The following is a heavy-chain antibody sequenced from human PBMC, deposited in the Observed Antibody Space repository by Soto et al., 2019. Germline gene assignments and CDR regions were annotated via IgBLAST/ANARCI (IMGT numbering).Heavy chain of an antibody. CDR3: ARAPTLFDTFDP. Sequence: GGSLRLSCAASGFTFSSYAMSWVRQAPGKGLEWVSAISGSGSSTYYADSVKGRFTISRDNAKNTLYLQMNSLRAEDTAVYYCARAPTLFDTFDPWGQGTLVTVSS. J-gene: IGHJ5*02. V-gene: IGHV3-23*01. CDR2: ISGSGSST. CDR1: GFTFSSYA. D-gene: IGHD3-3*01.